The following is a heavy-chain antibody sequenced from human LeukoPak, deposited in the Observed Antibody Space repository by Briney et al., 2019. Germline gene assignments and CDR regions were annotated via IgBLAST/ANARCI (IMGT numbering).Heavy chain of an antibody. D-gene: IGHD2-15*01. CDR1: GFTFSRYS. Sequence: PGGSLRLSCAASGFTFSRYSVNWVRQAPGKGLEWVSCITGGSDYIFYADSVRGRFTISRDNAKNSLYMQMSSLRAEDTATYYCAKDYCRDGNCPFPFLDSWGQGTLVTVSS. CDR2: ITGGSDYI. CDR3: AKDYCRDGNCPFPFLDS. J-gene: IGHJ4*02. V-gene: IGHV3-21*04.